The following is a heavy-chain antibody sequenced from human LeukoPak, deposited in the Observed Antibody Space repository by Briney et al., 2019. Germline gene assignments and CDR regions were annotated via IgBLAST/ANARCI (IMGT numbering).Heavy chain of an antibody. CDR3: ARFRGTHYRGYYCMDV. V-gene: IGHV3-20*04. J-gene: IGHJ6*03. CDR2: INWNGGST. D-gene: IGHD4/OR15-4a*01. Sequence: GGSLRLSCAASGFTFDDYDMSWVRQAPGKGLEWVAGINWNGGSTGYADSVKGRFTISRDNAKNSLYLQMNSLRAEDTALYYCARFRGTHYRGYYCMDVWGKGTTVTVSS. CDR1: GFTFDDYD.